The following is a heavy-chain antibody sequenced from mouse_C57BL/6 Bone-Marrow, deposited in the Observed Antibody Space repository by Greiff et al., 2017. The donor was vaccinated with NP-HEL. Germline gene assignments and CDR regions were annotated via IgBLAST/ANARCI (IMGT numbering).Heavy chain of an antibody. V-gene: IGHV1-55*01. CDR1: GDNFTSDG. CDR2: IYRGRGST. J-gene: IGHJ1*03. D-gene: IGHD1-1*01. Sequence: QVQLQQPGAELVKPGASVKMSCKAYGDNFTSDGRTGGKQRPGQGREWMGDIYRGRGSTNYNEKFKSKATLTVATSSSTAYMQLSRLTSEDSAVYYGARSSIITTEVATRHWYFDVWGTGTTVTVSS. CDR3: ARSSIITTEVATRHWYFDV.